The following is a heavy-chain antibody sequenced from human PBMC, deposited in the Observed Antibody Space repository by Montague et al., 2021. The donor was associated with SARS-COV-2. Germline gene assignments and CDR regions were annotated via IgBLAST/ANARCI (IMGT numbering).Heavy chain of an antibody. CDR1: GFTFSYYG. CDR3: ARDLSGRFDL. CDR2: FPADGRNI. V-gene: IGHV3-30*03. J-gene: IGHJ5*02. Sequence: SRSISFAASGFTFSYYGMFWVRQAPGKGPEWVAIFPADGRNIYYADSVKGRFAVSRDNSRDTLYLQMNSLRVEDTAMYYCARDLSGRFDLWDQGTLVTVSS.